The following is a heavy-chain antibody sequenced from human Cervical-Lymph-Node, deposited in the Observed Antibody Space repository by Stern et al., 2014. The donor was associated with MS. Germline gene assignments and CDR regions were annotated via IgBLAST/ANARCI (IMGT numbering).Heavy chain of an antibody. CDR2: ISPLFGTT. J-gene: IGHJ4*02. CDR1: GGTFSSIE. CDR3: VRDQGGIAAS. Sequence: QEQLVQSGAEVKQPGSSMKVSCKASGGTFSSIEISWVRQAPGQGLEWLGGISPLFGTTNYAQQVQGRVTIAADESTNTVNIGLSRLRSEDTAVYYCVRDQGGIAASWGQGTLVTVSS. D-gene: IGHD6-13*01. V-gene: IGHV1-69*01.